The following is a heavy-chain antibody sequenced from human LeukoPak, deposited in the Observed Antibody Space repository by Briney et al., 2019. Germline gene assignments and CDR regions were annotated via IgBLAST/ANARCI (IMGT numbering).Heavy chain of an antibody. CDR2: ISASDTYM. J-gene: IGHJ4*02. CDR3: ARVPSSGWKPSDS. V-gene: IGHV3-21*01. Sequence: GGSLRLSCAAAGFTFRSYTMLWVRQAPGEGLEWVSSISASDTYMFYADSVKGRFTISKDSAKNLMFLHMSSLRAEDTAVYYCARVPSSGWKPSDSWGQGALVTVS. CDR1: GFTFRSYT. D-gene: IGHD2-15*01.